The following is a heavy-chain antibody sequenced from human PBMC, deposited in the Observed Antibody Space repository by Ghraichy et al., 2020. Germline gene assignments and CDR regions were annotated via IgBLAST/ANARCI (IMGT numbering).Heavy chain of an antibody. CDR2: IYYSGST. V-gene: IGHV4-31*03. D-gene: IGHD6-13*01. CDR1: GGSISSGGYY. J-gene: IGHJ4*02. Sequence: SETLSLTCTVSGGSISSGGYYWSWIRQHPGKGLEWIGYIYYSGSTYYNPSLKSRVTISVDTSKNQFSLKLSSVTAADTAVYYCARAGRSSIGPDYWGQGTLVTVSS. CDR3: ARAGRSSIGPDY.